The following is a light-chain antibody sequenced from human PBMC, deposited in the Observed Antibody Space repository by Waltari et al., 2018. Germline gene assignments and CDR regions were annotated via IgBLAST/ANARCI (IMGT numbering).Light chain of an antibody. CDR1: QSVSNS. V-gene: IGKV3-15*01. CDR2: GAS. J-gene: IGKJ1*01. Sequence: EIVMTQSPATLSVSPGERATLSCRASQSVSNSLAWYQQNPGQAPRLLIFGASTRATGIPARFSGSGSGTEFTLTISSLQSEEFAVYYCQQYDTWPRTFGQGTKVEIK. CDR3: QQYDTWPRT.